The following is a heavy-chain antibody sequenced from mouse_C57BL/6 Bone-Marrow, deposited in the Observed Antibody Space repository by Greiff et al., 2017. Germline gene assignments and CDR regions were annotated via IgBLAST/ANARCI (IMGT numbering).Heavy chain of an antibody. J-gene: IGHJ1*03. CDR1: GYTFTSYW. D-gene: IGHD2-2*01. V-gene: IGHV1-69*01. Sequence: QVQLQQPGAELVMPGASVKLSCKASGYTFTSYWMHWVKQRPGQGLEWIGEIDPSDSYTNYNQKFKGKSTLTVDKSSSTAYMQLSSLTSEDSAVYYCAREEGYGYTDGYLDVGATGPTVTVSS. CDR2: IDPSDSYT. CDR3: AREEGYGYTDGYLDV.